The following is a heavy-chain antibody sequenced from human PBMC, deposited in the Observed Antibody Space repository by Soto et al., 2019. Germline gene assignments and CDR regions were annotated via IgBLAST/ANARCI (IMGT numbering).Heavy chain of an antibody. D-gene: IGHD5-18*01. J-gene: IGHJ6*02. CDR1: GFTFSSYA. Sequence: GGSLRLSCAASGFTFSSYAMSWVRQAPGKGLEWVSAISGSGGSTYYADSVKGRFTISRDNSKNTLYLQMNSLRAEDTAVYYCAKDLVDTAMVWGYYYGMDVWGQGTTVTVSS. V-gene: IGHV3-23*01. CDR3: AKDLVDTAMVWGYYYGMDV. CDR2: ISGSGGST.